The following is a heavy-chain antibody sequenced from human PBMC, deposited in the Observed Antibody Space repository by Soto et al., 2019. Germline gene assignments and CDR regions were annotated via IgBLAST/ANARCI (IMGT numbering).Heavy chain of an antibody. CDR2: IYYSGST. CDR1: GGSISSYY. D-gene: IGHD6-19*01. CDR3: ARQGGGSSGWYGEDWFDP. Sequence: QVQLQESGPGLVKPSETLSLTCTVSGGSISSYYWSWIRQPPGMGLEWIGYIYYSGSTNYNPSLKSRVTISVDTSKNQFSLKRSSVTAADTAVYYCARQGGGSSGWYGEDWFDPWGQGTLVTVSS. V-gene: IGHV4-59*08. J-gene: IGHJ5*02.